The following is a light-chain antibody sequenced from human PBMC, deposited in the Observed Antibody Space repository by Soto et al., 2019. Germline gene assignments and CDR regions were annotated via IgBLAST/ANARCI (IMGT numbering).Light chain of an antibody. J-gene: IGKJ4*01. Sequence: DIQMTQSPSTLPASVGDRVTITCRASENISRWLAWYQQKPGKAPKLLIYDASRLESGVPSRFSGRGSGTEFPLTISSLQPDDFATYYCQQYNSYSFGGGTKVDI. CDR3: QQYNSYS. CDR2: DAS. CDR1: ENISRW. V-gene: IGKV1-5*01.